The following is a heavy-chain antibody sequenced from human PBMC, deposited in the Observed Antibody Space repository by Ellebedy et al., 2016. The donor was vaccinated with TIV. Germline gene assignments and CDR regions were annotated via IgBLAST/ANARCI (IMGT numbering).Heavy chain of an antibody. Sequence: GGSLRLSXAASGFTFSSYAMSWVRQAPGKGLEWVSAISGSGGSTYYADSVKGRFTISRDNSKNTLYLQMNSLRAEDTAVYYCAKTVAGINWFDPWGQGTLVTVSS. CDR1: GFTFSSYA. D-gene: IGHD6-19*01. CDR2: ISGSGGST. V-gene: IGHV3-23*01. J-gene: IGHJ5*02. CDR3: AKTVAGINWFDP.